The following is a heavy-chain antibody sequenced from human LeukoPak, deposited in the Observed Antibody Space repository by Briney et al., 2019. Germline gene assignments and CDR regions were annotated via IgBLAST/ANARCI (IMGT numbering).Heavy chain of an antibody. CDR2: ISFDGTIK. CDR3: ASEDSGYDFDI. J-gene: IGHJ5*02. CDR1: GFTFSSYG. V-gene: IGHV3-30*03. Sequence: GGSLRLSCAASGFTFSSYGIHWVRQAPGKGLEWVAVISFDGTIKYYADSVKGRFTSSRDNSKNTLYLQMNSLRVEDTAVYYCASEDSGYDFDIWGQGTLVTVPS. D-gene: IGHD5-12*01.